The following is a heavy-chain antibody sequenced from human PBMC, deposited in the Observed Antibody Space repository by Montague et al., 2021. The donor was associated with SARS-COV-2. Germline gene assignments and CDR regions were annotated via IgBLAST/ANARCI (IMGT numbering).Heavy chain of an antibody. V-gene: IGHV4-61*02. CDR1: GGSISSGSYY. CDR2: IYTSGST. D-gene: IGHD3-10*01. CDR3: ARVGVGTMVRGVIPAYYYYGMDV. J-gene: IGHJ6*02. Sequence: TLSLFCTVSGGSISSGSYYWSWIRQPAGKGLEWIGRIYTSGSTNYNPSLKSRVTISVDTSKNQFSLKLSSVTAADTAVYYCARVGVGTMVRGVIPAYYYYGMDVWGQGTTVTVSS.